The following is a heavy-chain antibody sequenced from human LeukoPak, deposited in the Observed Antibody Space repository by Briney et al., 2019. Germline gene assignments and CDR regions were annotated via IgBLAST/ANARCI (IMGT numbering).Heavy chain of an antibody. CDR1: GYTFTSYG. V-gene: IGHV1-18*01. D-gene: IGHD2-15*01. CDR2: ISAYNGNT. CDR3: AREMRYCSGGSCHKGGNWFDP. Sequence: ASVKVSCKASGYTFTSYGIIWVRQAPGQGLEWMGWISAYNGNTNYAQKVQGRVTMTTDTSTSTAYMELRSLRSDDTAVYYCAREMRYCSGGSCHKGGNWFDPWGQGTLVTVSS. J-gene: IGHJ5*02.